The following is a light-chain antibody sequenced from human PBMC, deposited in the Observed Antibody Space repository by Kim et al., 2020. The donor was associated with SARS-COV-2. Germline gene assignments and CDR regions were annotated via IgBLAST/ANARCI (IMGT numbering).Light chain of an antibody. CDR2: GKN. Sequence: SSELTQDPAVSVALGQTLKITCRGDSLRTYYASWYQQRPGQAPLLLIYGKNTRPSGIPDRLSGSSSGNTASLTISGAQAEDEADFYCQSRDSGGNVVFGGGTQLTVL. CDR3: QSRDSGGNVV. CDR1: SLRTYY. V-gene: IGLV3-19*01. J-gene: IGLJ2*01.